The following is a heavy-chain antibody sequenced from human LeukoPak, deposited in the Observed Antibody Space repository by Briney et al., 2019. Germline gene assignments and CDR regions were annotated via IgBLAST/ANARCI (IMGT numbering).Heavy chain of an antibody. V-gene: IGHV1-2*02. Sequence: ASVKVSCKASGYTFTGYYMHWVRQAPGQGLEWMGWINPNSGGTNYAQKFQGRVTMTRDTSISTAYMELSRLRSDDTAVYYCARDDYGDYYFDYWGQGTLVTVSS. CDR1: GYTFTGYY. D-gene: IGHD4-17*01. J-gene: IGHJ4*02. CDR3: ARDDYGDYYFDY. CDR2: INPNSGGT.